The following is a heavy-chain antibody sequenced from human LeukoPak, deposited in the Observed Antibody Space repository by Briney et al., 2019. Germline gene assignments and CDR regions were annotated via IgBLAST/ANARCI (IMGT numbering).Heavy chain of an antibody. J-gene: IGHJ4*02. CDR2: IYYSGST. CDR3: ARASGVYYDSSGYELDY. CDR1: GGSISSYY. V-gene: IGHV4-59*01. D-gene: IGHD3-22*01. Sequence: SETLSLTCTVSGGSISSYYWSWIRQPPGKGLEWIGYIYYSGSTNYNPSLKSRVTISVDTSKNQFSLKLSSVTAADTAVYYCARASGVYYDSSGYELDYWGQGTLVTVSS.